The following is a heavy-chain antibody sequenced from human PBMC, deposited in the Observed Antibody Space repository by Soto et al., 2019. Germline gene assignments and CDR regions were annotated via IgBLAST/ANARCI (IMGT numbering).Heavy chain of an antibody. J-gene: IGHJ3*01. D-gene: IGHD3-10*01. CDR3: ATRSGGGGAFDF. CDR1: GLTFSRQE. V-gene: IGHV3-48*03. CDR2: IHSSATTM. Sequence: GGSLRLSCAASGLTFSRQEMNWVRQAPGKGLEWIAYIHSSATTMFYADSVKGRFTISRDNAKTSLCLQLNSLSAEDTAVYYYATRSGGGGAFDFWGQGTMVTVS.